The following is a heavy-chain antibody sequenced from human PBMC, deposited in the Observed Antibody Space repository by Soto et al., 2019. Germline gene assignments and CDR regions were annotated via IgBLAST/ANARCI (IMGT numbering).Heavy chain of an antibody. CDR3: ALCDSGGYDHSCFDS. Sequence: PSETLSLTCNVSGGSVRRGEPYWSWIRQSPGNGLEWIGYIHYSGSTYYNPSLRSRVTMSLDMSKNQFSLQLSSVTAADTAVYFCALCDSGGYDHSCFDSWGQGTLVTVSS. CDR2: IHYSGST. V-gene: IGHV4-30-4*01. CDR1: GGSVRRGEPY. D-gene: IGHD3-22*01. J-gene: IGHJ5*01.